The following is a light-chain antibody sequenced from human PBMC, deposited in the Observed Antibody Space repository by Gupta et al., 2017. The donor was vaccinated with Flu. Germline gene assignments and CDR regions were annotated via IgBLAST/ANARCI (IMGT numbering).Light chain of an antibody. CDR2: NVT. CDR1: VSAYNY. Sequence: QSALTQPRSVSGSPGQSVTISCTDVSAYNYVSWYQQHPGKVPKVISDNVTKRPSGVPELCAGCWSGTTAFTTTSGLQADDAAYYYCSLYAGTYTWVFGGGTKLTVL. CDR3: SLYAGTYTWV. J-gene: IGLJ3*02. V-gene: IGLV2-11*01.